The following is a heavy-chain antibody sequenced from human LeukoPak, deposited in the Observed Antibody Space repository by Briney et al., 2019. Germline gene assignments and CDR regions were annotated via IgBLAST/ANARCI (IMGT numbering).Heavy chain of an antibody. V-gene: IGHV1-69*05. D-gene: IGHD3-22*01. CDR1: GGTFSNYA. CDR2: IIPIFGTA. Sequence: GASVKVSCTASGGTFSNYAISWVRQAPGQGLEWMGGIIPIFGTANYAQKFQGRVTITTDESTSTAYMELSSLRSEDTAVYYCAREGKSDYYYDSSGYYYGFDYWGQGTLVTVSS. J-gene: IGHJ4*02. CDR3: AREGKSDYYYDSSGYYYGFDY.